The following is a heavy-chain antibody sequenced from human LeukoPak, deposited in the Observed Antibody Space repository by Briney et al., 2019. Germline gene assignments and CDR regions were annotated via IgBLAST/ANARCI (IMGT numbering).Heavy chain of an antibody. J-gene: IGHJ3*02. V-gene: IGHV4-61*02. CDR2: IHTSGST. CDR3: ARFTGYCSGTSCYPNAFDI. CDR1: GGSISSGPYY. Sequence: SETLSLTCTVSGGSISSGPYYWSWIRQPAGKGLEWIGRIHTSGSTNYTPSLKSRVAISLDTSKNQVSLKLSSVTDADTALYYCARFTGYCSGTSCYPNAFDIWGQGTMVTVSS. D-gene: IGHD2-2*01.